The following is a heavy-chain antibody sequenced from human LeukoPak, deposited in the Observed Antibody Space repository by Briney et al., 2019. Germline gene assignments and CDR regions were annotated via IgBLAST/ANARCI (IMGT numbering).Heavy chain of an antibody. CDR3: ARVATTVTIFDY. CDR1: GGSISSYY. J-gene: IGHJ4*02. Sequence: SETLSLTCTVSGGSISSYYWSWIRQPPGKGLEWIGYIYYSGSTNYNPSLKSRVTISVDTSKNQFSLKLSSVTAADMAVYYCARVATTVTIFDYWGQGTLVTVSS. D-gene: IGHD4-17*01. CDR2: IYYSGST. V-gene: IGHV4-59*01.